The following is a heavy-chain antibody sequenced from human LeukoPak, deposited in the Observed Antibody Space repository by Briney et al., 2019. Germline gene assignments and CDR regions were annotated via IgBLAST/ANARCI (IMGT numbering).Heavy chain of an antibody. CDR2: ITSGGDYI. J-gene: IGHJ4*02. V-gene: IGHV3-21*01. CDR3: ARGHHDVLAASYKWTPDY. Sequence: GGSLRLSCAASGFTFNTFNINWVRQAPGKGLEWVSSITSGGDYIYYADSVKGRFTTSRDNAKNSLSLQLNSLRVEDTAVYYCARGHHDVLAASYKWTPDYWGQGTLVTVSS. CDR1: GFTFNTFN. D-gene: IGHD3-9*01.